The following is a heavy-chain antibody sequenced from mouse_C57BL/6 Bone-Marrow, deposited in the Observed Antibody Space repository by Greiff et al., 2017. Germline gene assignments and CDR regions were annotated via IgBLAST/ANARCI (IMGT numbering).Heavy chain of an antibody. CDR1: GYTFTSYW. Sequence: QVQLQQPGAELVMPGASVKLSCKASGYTFTSYWMPWVKPRPGQGLEWIGEIDPSDSYTNSNQKFKGKSTLTVDKSSSTAYMQLRSLTSEASAVYNCARDGSSIYYCYYSCAIDYWGQGTSVTVSS. CDR3: ARDGSSIYYCYYSCAIDY. V-gene: IGHV1-69*01. D-gene: IGHD2-3*01. J-gene: IGHJ4*01. CDR2: IDPSDSYT.